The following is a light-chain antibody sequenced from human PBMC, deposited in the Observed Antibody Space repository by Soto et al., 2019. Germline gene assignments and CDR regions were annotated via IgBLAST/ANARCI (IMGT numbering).Light chain of an antibody. V-gene: IGLV2-11*01. J-gene: IGLJ1*01. CDR3: CAYAGSYTYV. CDR2: DVT. Sequence: QSALTQPRSVSGSPGQSVTISCTGTSSDIGGFNYVSWYQKNPGKAPKLMLYDVTERPSGVPDRFSGSKSGNTASLTISGLHAEEEDYYYCCAYAGSYTYVFGTGTKLTVL. CDR1: SSDIGGFNY.